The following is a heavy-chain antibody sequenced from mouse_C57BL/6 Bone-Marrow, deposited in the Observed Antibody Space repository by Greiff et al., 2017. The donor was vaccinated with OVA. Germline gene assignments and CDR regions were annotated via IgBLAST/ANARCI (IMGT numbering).Heavy chain of an antibody. CDR1: GFTFSDYY. Sequence: EVQLVESGGGLVQPGGSLKLSCAASGFTFSDYYMYWVRQTPEKRLEWVAYISNGGGSTYYPDTVKGRFTISRDNAKNTLYLQMSRLKSEDTAMYDCARKYYGSSYAMDYWGQGTSVTVSS. CDR2: ISNGGGST. D-gene: IGHD1-1*01. V-gene: IGHV5-12*01. CDR3: ARKYYGSSYAMDY. J-gene: IGHJ4*01.